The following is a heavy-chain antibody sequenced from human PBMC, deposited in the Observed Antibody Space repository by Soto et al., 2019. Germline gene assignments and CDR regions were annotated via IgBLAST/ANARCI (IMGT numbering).Heavy chain of an antibody. V-gene: IGHV1-69*18. CDR2: IIPLFGTT. CDR3: ARRLDDRADEGFDV. CDR1: GGTFSTYT. J-gene: IGHJ3*01. D-gene: IGHD3-16*01. Sequence: QVHLVQSGAEVRKPGSSVKVSCKTSGGTFSTYTIYWVRQAPGQGLEWMGRIIPLFGTTKYAQNFQDRVTITAEESTITTYMELSSLRAEDTAVYYCARRLDDRADEGFDVWGEGTAVTVSA.